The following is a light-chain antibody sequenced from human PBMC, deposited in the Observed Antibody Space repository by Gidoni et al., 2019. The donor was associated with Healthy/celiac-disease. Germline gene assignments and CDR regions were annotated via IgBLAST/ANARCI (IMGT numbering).Light chain of an antibody. J-gene: IGKJ4*01. CDR3: MQALQTPT. V-gene: IGKV2-28*01. CDR1: RILLLSNGYNY. Sequence: DIVMTQSPLSLPVTPGEPASISCRSSRILLLSNGYNYLDWYLQKPGQSPQLLIYLGSNRASGVTDKFSGSGSGTDFTLKISRVEAEDVGVYYCMQALQTPTCGGETKVEIK. CDR2: LGS.